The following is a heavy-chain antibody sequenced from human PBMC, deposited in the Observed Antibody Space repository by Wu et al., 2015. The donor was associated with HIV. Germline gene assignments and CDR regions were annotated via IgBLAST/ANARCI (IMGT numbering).Heavy chain of an antibody. D-gene: IGHD3-22*01. J-gene: IGHJ4*02. CDR1: GYTFTDYY. V-gene: IGHV1-2*02. Sequence: QVQLLQSGAEVKKPGASVMVSCKASGYTFTDYYMYWMRQAPGQGLEWMGWINPNRGGTKYAQKFQGRVTMTRDTAVSTAYMELNSLRSDDTAVYYCARLQSLSGFYSNADYWGQGTLVTVSS. CDR2: INPNRGGT. CDR3: ARLQSLSGFYSNADY.